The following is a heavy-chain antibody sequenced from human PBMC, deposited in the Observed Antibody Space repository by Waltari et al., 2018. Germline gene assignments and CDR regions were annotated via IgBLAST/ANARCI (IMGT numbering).Heavy chain of an antibody. CDR2: VYYSGRT. Sequence: QLPLQESGPGLVKPSETLSLTCTASGGPITNSGYNWGCIRPPPGKGLGWVGGVYYSGRTYYNPSLKSRVTISVDTSKNQFSLNLSSVTAADTAVYYCATWSTSSRSFDHWGQGSLVTVFS. CDR3: ATWSTSSRSFDH. V-gene: IGHV4-39*07. CDR1: GGPITNSGYN. J-gene: IGHJ4*02. D-gene: IGHD6-6*01.